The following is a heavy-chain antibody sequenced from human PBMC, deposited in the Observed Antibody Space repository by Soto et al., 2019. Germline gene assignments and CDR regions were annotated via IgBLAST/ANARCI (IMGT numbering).Heavy chain of an antibody. Sequence: GGSLRLSCAASGFTFSSYEMNWVRQAPGKGLEWVSYISSSGSTIYYADSVKGRFTISRDNAKNSLYLQMNSLRAEDTAVYYCARGGYCTNGVCYDVANWFDPWGQGTLVTVSS. CDR3: ARGGYCTNGVCYDVANWFDP. CDR2: ISSSGSTI. J-gene: IGHJ5*02. V-gene: IGHV3-48*03. CDR1: GFTFSSYE. D-gene: IGHD2-8*01.